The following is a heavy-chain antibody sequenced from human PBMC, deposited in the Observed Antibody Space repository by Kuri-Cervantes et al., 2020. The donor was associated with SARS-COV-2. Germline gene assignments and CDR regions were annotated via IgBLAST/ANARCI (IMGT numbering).Heavy chain of an antibody. CDR3: ARGHTITMIVVVEVGGVDY. CDR2: LWYDGSNK. J-gene: IGHJ4*02. D-gene: IGHD3-22*01. CDR1: GFIFSTYG. Sequence: GESLKISCAASGFIFSTYGMHWVRQAPGKGLEWVALLWYDGSNKYYADSVKGRFTISRDNSKNALYLQMNSLRAEDTAVYYCARGHTITMIVVVEVGGVDYWGQGTLVTVSS. V-gene: IGHV3-30*02.